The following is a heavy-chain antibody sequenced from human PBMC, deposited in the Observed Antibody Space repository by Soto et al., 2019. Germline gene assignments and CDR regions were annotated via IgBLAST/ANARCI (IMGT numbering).Heavy chain of an antibody. CDR1: GFTFSNYS. V-gene: IGHV3-23*01. Sequence: EVQLLESGGGLVQPGGSLRLSCAASGFTFSNYSMSWVRQAPGKGLEWVSTISTSGGSTYSADSVKGRFTISRDNSKNTLYLQMNSRRAEDTAVYYCARDGLGAYTDVSYYFDYWGQGTLVTVSS. J-gene: IGHJ4*02. CDR2: ISTSGGST. D-gene: IGHD3-16*01. CDR3: ARDGLGAYTDVSYYFDY.